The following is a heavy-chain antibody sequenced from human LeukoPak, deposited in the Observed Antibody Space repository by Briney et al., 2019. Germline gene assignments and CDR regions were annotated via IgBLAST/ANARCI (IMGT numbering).Heavy chain of an antibody. V-gene: IGHV3-53*01. CDR2: IYSDGST. D-gene: IGHD3-10*01. CDR1: GVTFGDYA. CDR3: AGEKGRGVISPYYDY. Sequence: GGSLRLSCTTSGVTFGDYAMSWVRRAPGKGLEWVSVIYSDGSTYYEDSVKGRFTISRDNSKNTLSLQMNSLRVEDTAVYFCAGEKGRGVISPYYDYWGQGTLVTVSS. J-gene: IGHJ4*02.